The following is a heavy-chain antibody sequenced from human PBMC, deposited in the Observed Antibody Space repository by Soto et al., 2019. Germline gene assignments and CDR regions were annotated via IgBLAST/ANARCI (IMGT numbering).Heavy chain of an antibody. CDR1: GFTFGDYA. V-gene: IGHV3-49*03. CDR3: TRALGAVAELYFDY. Sequence: GGSLRLSCTASGFTFGDYAMSWFRQAPGKGLEWVGFIRSKAYGGTTEYAASVKGRFTISRDDSKSIAYLQMNSLKTEDTAVYYCTRALGAVAELYFDYWGQGTLVTVSS. J-gene: IGHJ4*02. D-gene: IGHD6-19*01. CDR2: IRSKAYGGTT.